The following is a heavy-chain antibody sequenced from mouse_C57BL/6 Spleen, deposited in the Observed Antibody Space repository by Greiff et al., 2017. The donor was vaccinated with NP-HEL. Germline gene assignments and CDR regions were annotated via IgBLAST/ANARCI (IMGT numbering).Heavy chain of an antibody. J-gene: IGHJ4*01. CDR3: ARDRNSYYAMDY. V-gene: IGHV3-6*01. Sequence: EVKLVESGPGLVKPSQSLSLTCSVTGYSITSGYYWNWIRQFPGNKLEWMGYISYDGSNNYNPSLKNRISITRDTSKNQFFLKLNSVTTEDTATYYCARDRNSYYAMDYWGQGTSVTVSS. CDR2: ISYDGSN. CDR1: GYSITSGYY.